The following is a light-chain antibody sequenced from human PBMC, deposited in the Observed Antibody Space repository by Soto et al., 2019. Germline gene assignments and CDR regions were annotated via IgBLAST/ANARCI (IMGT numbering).Light chain of an antibody. CDR2: GAS. V-gene: IGKV3-20*01. J-gene: IGKJ1*01. CDR1: QSVSGSY. CDR3: QQYGSSPSWT. Sequence: EIVLTQSPGTLSLSPGERATLSCRASQSVSGSYLAWYQQKPGQAPRLLIYGASSRATGIPDRFSCSGSGTDFTLTISRLEPEDFGVFYCQQYGSSPSWTFGQGTKVEIK.